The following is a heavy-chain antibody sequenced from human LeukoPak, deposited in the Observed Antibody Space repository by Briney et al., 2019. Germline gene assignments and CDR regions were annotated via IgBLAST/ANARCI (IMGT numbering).Heavy chain of an antibody. J-gene: IGHJ4*02. Sequence: GGSLRLSCAASGFTVSSNYMSWVRQAPGRGLEWVSVIYSGDSTNYADSVKGRFTISRDNSKNTLYFQMNSLRVEDTAVYFRARVTPAGYFDYWGQGTLVTVSS. CDR2: IYSGDST. CDR1: GFTVSSNY. D-gene: IGHD2-2*01. CDR3: ARVTPAGYFDY. V-gene: IGHV3-53*01.